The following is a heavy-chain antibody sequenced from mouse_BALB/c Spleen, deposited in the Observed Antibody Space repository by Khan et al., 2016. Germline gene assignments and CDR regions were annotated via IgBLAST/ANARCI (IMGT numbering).Heavy chain of an antibody. V-gene: IGHV1-80*01. D-gene: IGHD1-1*01. CDR2: IYPGDGDT. J-gene: IGHJ2*01. CDR1: GYAFSSYW. Sequence: QVQLKQSGAELVRPGSSVKISCKASGYAFSSYWMNWVKQRPGQGLEWIGQIYPGDGDTNYNGKFKGKATLTADKSSSTAYMQLSSLTSEDSGVYFCARSRDYYGRDYWGQGTTLTVSS. CDR3: ARSRDYYGRDY.